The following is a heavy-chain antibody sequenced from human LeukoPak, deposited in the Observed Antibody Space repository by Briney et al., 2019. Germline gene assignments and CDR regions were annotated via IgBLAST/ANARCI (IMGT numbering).Heavy chain of an antibody. Sequence: SCKASGGTFSSYGMHWVRQAPGKGLEWVAVISYDGSNKYYADSVKGRFTISRDNAKNSLYLQMNSLRAEDTAVYYCARDDHDYGDYGWFDPWGQGTLVTVSS. D-gene: IGHD4-17*01. V-gene: IGHV3-33*05. CDR1: GGTFSSYG. CDR2: ISYDGSNK. J-gene: IGHJ5*02. CDR3: ARDDHDYGDYGWFDP.